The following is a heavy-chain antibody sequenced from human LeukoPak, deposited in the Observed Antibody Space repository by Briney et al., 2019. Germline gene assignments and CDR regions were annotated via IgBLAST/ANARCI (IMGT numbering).Heavy chain of an antibody. V-gene: IGHV3-21*01. CDR1: GFTFSHYA. D-gene: IGHD4-17*01. Sequence: PGGSLRLSCAASGFTFSHYAMNWVRQAPGKGLEWVASITSVSTYEFYADSVRGRFAISRDNHKNSLILQMSSLTADDTAVYYCARDRNDYGDLDAFDFWGQGTLVTVSS. J-gene: IGHJ3*01. CDR2: ITSVSTYE. CDR3: ARDRNDYGDLDAFDF.